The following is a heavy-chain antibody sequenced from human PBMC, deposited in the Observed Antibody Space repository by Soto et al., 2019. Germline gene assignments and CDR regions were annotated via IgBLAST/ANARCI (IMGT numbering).Heavy chain of an antibody. CDR3: AKGGSSSFPVLLGHFDY. D-gene: IGHD6-6*01. J-gene: IGHJ4*02. Sequence: EVQLLESGGGLVQPGGSLRLSCAASGFTFSSYSMSWVRQAPGKGLEWVSAISGSGGSTYYADSVKGRFTISRDNPKNTLYRQMNSVIAEHTAVYYCAKGGSSSFPVLLGHFDYSGQGTLVPVSS. CDR2: ISGSGGST. V-gene: IGHV3-23*01. CDR1: GFTFSSYS.